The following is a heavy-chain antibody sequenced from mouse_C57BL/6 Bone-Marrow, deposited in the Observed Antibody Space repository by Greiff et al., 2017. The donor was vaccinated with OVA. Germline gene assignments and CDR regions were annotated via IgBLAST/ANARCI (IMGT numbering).Heavy chain of an antibody. CDR3: ARGVQGYVDV. D-gene: IGHD2-14*01. Sequence: QVQLQQPGAELVKPGASVKLSCKASGYTFTSYWMQWVKQRPGQGLEWIGEIDPSDSYTNYNQKFKGKATLTVDTSSSTAYMQLSSLTSEDSAVYYCARGVQGYVDVWGTGTTVTVSS. CDR2: IDPSDSYT. J-gene: IGHJ1*03. V-gene: IGHV1-50*01. CDR1: GYTFTSYW.